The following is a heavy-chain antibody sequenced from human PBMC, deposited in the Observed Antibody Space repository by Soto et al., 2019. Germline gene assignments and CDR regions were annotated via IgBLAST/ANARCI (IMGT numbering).Heavy chain of an antibody. V-gene: IGHV1-69*12. D-gene: IGHD4-17*01. CDR1: GGTFSSYA. Sequence: QVQLVQSGAEVKKPGSSVKVSCKASGGTFSSYAISWVRQAPGQGLEWMGGIIPIFGTANYAQKFQGRVTITAEEATSTADMELSRLRSEDTAVYYCAREGRTTVTTSGPVAFDIWGQGTMVTVSS. J-gene: IGHJ3*02. CDR3: AREGRTTVTTSGPVAFDI. CDR2: IIPIFGTA.